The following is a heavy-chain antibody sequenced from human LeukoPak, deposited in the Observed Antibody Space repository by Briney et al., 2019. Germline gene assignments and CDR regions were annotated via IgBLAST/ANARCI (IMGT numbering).Heavy chain of an antibody. V-gene: IGHV1-24*01. Sequence: ASVKVSCKVSGYTLTQLSMHWVRQAPGKGLEWMGGFDPEDGETIYAQKFQGRVTMTEDTSTDTAYMELSSLRSEDTAVYYCATFGDYASFLDYWGQGTLVTVSS. D-gene: IGHD4-17*01. J-gene: IGHJ4*02. CDR3: ATFGDYASFLDY. CDR2: FDPEDGET. CDR1: GYTLTQLS.